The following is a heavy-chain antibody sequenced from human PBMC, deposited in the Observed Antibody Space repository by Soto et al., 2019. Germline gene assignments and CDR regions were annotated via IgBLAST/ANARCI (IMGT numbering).Heavy chain of an antibody. CDR2: IIGNGDTA. CDR1: GFSFRDYG. J-gene: IGHJ4*02. CDR3: AKDYDYGDSLPFDC. D-gene: IGHD4-17*01. V-gene: IGHV3-23*01. Sequence: EVQLLEAGGGLVQPGGSLRLSCAASGFSFRDYGMSWVRQAPGKGLEWLSAIIGNGDTAYYADSVRGRFTISRDNSKNTLYLRLNDLGAEDTAIYYCAKDYDYGDSLPFDCWGQGTRVTVSS.